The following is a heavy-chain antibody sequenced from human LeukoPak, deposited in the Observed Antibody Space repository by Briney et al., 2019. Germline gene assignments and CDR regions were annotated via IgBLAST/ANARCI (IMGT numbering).Heavy chain of an antibody. D-gene: IGHD6-19*01. CDR3: AREATWGQWYFDH. Sequence: GTSLRLSCVASGFSFSNHGMHWVRQAPGKGLEWVSVVARDGGAKFYADSVKGRFTLSRDNSKNMFFLQMNFLTVEDTAINYCAREATWGQWYFDHWGQGTPVIVSS. J-gene: IGHJ4*02. CDR1: GFSFSNHG. V-gene: IGHV3-30*03. CDR2: VARDGGAK.